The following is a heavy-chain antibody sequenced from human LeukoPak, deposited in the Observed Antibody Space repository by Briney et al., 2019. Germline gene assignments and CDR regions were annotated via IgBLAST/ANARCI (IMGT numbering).Heavy chain of an antibody. V-gene: IGHV3-11*01. Sequence: PGGSLRLSCAASGFTFSDYYMSWIRQAPGKGLEWVSYISSSGSTIYYADSVKGRFTISRDNAKNSLYLQMNSLRAEDTAVYYCAKHSLAYYGSGSKDYWGQGTLVTVSS. J-gene: IGHJ4*02. CDR2: ISSSGSTI. CDR1: GFTFSDYY. CDR3: AKHSLAYYGSGSKDY. D-gene: IGHD3-10*01.